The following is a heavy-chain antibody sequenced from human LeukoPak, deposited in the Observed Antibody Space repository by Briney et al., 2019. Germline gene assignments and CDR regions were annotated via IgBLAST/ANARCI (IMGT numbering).Heavy chain of an antibody. D-gene: IGHD1-26*01. CDR1: GFTFSSYA. Sequence: RSGGSLRLSCAASGFTFSSYAMHWVRQAPGKGLEWVAVISYDGSNKYYADSVKGRFTISRDNSKNTLYLQMNSLRAEDTAVYYCAKDIVWGSYYWSYWGQGTLVTVSS. J-gene: IGHJ4*02. CDR3: AKDIVWGSYYWSY. CDR2: ISYDGSNK. V-gene: IGHV3-30-3*01.